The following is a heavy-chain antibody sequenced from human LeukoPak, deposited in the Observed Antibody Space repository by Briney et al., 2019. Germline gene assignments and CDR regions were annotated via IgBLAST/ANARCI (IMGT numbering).Heavy chain of an antibody. Sequence: GGSLRLSCAASGFTFSSYSMNWVRQAPGKGLEWVSYISSSSSTIYYADSVKGRFTISRDNAKNSLYLQMNSLRAEDTAVYYCARAAATRVSWWSYGDYLLDAFDIWGQGTMVTVSS. J-gene: IGHJ3*02. CDR1: GFTFSSYS. CDR2: ISSSSSTI. D-gene: IGHD4-17*01. CDR3: ARAAATRVSWWSYGDYLLDAFDI. V-gene: IGHV3-48*01.